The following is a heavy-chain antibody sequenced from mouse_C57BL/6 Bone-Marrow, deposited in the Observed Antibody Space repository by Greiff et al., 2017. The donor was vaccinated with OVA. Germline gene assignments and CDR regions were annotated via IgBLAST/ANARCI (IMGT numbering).Heavy chain of an antibody. CDR2: ISDGGSYT. J-gene: IGHJ2*01. CDR3: AREDSNSY. Sequence: EVQLVESGGGLVKPGGSLKLSCAASGFTFSSYAMSWVRQTPEKRLEWVATISDGGSYTYYPDNVKGRFTISRDNAKNNLYLQMSHLKSEDTAMYYCAREDSNSYWGQGTTLTVSS. CDR1: GFTFSSYA. V-gene: IGHV5-4*01. D-gene: IGHD2-5*01.